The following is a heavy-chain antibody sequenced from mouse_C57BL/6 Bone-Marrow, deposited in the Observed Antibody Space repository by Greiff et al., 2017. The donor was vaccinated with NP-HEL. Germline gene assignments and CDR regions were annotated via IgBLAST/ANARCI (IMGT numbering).Heavy chain of an antibody. CDR3: ARPGYYGYDRGYWYFDV. V-gene: IGHV1-9*01. CDR2: ILPGSGST. D-gene: IGHD2-2*01. CDR1: GYTFTGYW. Sequence: QVQLQQSGAELMKPGASVKLSCKATGYTFTGYWIEWVKQRPGHGLEWIGEILPGSGSTNYNEKFKGKATFTADTSSNTAYMQLSNLTTEYSAIYYCARPGYYGYDRGYWYFDVWGTGTTVTVSS. J-gene: IGHJ1*03.